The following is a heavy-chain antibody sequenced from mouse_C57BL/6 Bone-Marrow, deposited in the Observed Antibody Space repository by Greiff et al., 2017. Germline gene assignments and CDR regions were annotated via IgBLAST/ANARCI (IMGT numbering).Heavy chain of an antibody. Sequence: VQLQPPGAQLVKPGASVKLSCKASGYTLTSYWMHWVKQRPGQGLEWIGMIHPNSGSTNYNEKFKSKAKLTVDKSSSTAYMQLSSLTSEDSAVYYCARRGAAKATYFDYWGQGTTLTVSS. V-gene: IGHV1-64*01. CDR2: IHPNSGST. J-gene: IGHJ2*01. CDR3: ARRGAAKATYFDY. D-gene: IGHD3-2*02. CDR1: GYTLTSYW.